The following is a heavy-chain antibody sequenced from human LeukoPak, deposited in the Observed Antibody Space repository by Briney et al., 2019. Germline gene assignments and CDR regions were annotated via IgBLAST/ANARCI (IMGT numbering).Heavy chain of an antibody. CDR2: IYYSGST. J-gene: IGHJ6*03. CDR3: ARSSGYRRVYYYYMDV. D-gene: IGHD6-13*01. Sequence: SETLSLTCTVSGGSFSSNSYYWGWHRQPPGLGLQWIGSIYYSGSTYYNTSLNSRVTISVDTSKNQFSLKLSSVAAADTAVYYCARSSGYRRVYYYYMDVWGKGTTVTVAS. CDR1: GGSFSSNSYY. V-gene: IGHV4-39*01.